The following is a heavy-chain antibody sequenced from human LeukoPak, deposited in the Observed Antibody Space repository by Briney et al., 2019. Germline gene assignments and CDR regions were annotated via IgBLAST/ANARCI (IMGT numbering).Heavy chain of an antibody. D-gene: IGHD6-13*01. CDR2: IYSGGST. J-gene: IGHJ4*02. Sequence: GGSLRLSCAASGFTVSSNYMSWVRRAPGKGLEWVSVIYSGGSTYYADSVKGRFTISRDNSKNTLYLQMNSLRAEDTAVYYCARDRPYYSSSWWDDYWGQGTLVTVSS. V-gene: IGHV3-66*02. CDR1: GFTVSSNY. CDR3: ARDRPYYSSSWWDDY.